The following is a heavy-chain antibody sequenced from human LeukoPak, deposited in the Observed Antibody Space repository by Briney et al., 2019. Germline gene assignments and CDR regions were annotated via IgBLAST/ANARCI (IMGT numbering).Heavy chain of an antibody. Sequence: GGSLRLSCAASGFTFRNYAMSWVRQTPGKGLEWVSGISAGGSRTYYSDSVKGRFTISRDNSKNTLYLQMNSLRAEDTAVYYCARESIPLYGDYVNWFDPWGQGTLVTVSS. CDR3: ARESIPLYGDYVNWFDP. CDR2: ISAGGSRT. D-gene: IGHD2-21*02. J-gene: IGHJ5*02. CDR1: GFTFRNYA. V-gene: IGHV3-23*01.